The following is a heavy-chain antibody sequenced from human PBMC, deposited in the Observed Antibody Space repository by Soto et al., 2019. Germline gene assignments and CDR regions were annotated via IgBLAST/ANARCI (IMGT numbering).Heavy chain of an antibody. V-gene: IGHV4-30-2*01. Sequence: QLQLQESGSGLVKPSQTLSLTCAVSGGSISSGGYSWSWIRQPPGKGLEWIGYIYHSGSTYYNPSLKSRVTISVDRSKIQFSLKLSSVTAADMAVYYCARADGGDRFDYWGQGTLVTVSS. CDR1: GGSISSGGYS. D-gene: IGHD2-21*02. CDR2: IYHSGST. CDR3: ARADGGDRFDY. J-gene: IGHJ4*02.